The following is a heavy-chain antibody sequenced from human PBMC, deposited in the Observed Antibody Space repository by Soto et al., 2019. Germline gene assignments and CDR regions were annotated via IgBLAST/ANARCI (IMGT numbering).Heavy chain of an antibody. D-gene: IGHD3-22*01. V-gene: IGHV1-69*13. CDR2: IIPIFGTA. CDR1: GGTFSSYA. J-gene: IGHJ4*02. Sequence: SVKVSCKASGGTFSSYAISWVRQAPGQGLEWKGGIIPIFGTANYAQKLQGRVTITADESTSTAYMELSSLRSEDTAMYYCARVSDYYDSSGYYPLDYWGQGTLVTVSS. CDR3: ARVSDYYDSSGYYPLDY.